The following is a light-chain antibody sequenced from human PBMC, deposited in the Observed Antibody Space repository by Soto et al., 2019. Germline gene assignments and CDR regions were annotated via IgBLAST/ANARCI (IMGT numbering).Light chain of an antibody. V-gene: IGKV1-39*01. J-gene: IGKJ1*01. Sequence: DIQMTQSPSSLSASIGDRVTITCRASQSISAYVNWYQQKPGKVPELLIFAASRLESGVPARFSGSGSGTHFTLTISSLQPEDFAIYYCQQTYRTPWAFGQGTKVEIK. CDR3: QQTYRTPWA. CDR2: AAS. CDR1: QSISAY.